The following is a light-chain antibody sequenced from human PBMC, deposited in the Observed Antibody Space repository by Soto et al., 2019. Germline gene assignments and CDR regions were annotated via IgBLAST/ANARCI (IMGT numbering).Light chain of an antibody. J-gene: IGKJ1*01. CDR3: HQYDSWT. CDR2: DAS. Sequence: EIVMTQSPAALSVSPGERASLSCRASQSISYYLAWYQQKPGQAPRLLIYDASNRATGIPDRFSGSGSGTDFTLTISRLEPEDFAVYYCHQYDSWTFGQGTKVDIK. V-gene: IGKV3D-15*01. CDR1: QSISYY.